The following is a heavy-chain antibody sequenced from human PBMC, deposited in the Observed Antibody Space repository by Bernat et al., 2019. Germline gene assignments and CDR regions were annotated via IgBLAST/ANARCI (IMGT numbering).Heavy chain of an antibody. CDR2: ISYDGSIK. D-gene: IGHD2-2*02. CDR1: GLTFTTYA. CDR3: ARDLCSSTSCYTRYFQH. J-gene: IGHJ1*01. V-gene: IGHV3-30*19. Sequence: QVHLVESGGGVVQPGRSLRLSCAASGLTFTTYAMHWVRQAPGKGLEWVAVISYDGSIKHYADSVKGRFTISRDNSKNTLYLQMDGLTSEDTAVYHCARDLCSSTSCYTRYFQHWGQGTLVTVSS.